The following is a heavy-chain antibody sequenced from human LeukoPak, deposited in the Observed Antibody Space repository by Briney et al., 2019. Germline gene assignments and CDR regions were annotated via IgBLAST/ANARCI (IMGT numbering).Heavy chain of an antibody. CDR3: ARVLYSYLHYMDV. J-gene: IGHJ6*03. Sequence: GGSLRLSCAASGFTFSSYAMSWVRQAPGKGLEWVANIKQDGSEKYYVDSVKGRFTISRDNAKNSLFLQMNSLRAEDTAVYYCARVLYSYLHYMDVWGKGTTVTVSS. CDR2: IKQDGSEK. CDR1: GFTFSSYA. D-gene: IGHD5-18*01. V-gene: IGHV3-7*01.